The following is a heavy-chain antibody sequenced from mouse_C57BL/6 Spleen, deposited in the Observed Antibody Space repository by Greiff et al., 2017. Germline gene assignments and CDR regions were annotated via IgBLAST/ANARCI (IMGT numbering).Heavy chain of an antibody. CDR3: ARDYYGSSLFAY. CDR1: GYTFTSYW. D-gene: IGHD1-1*01. CDR2: IYPGSGST. Sequence: QVQLQQPGAELVKPGASVKMSCKASGYTFTSYWITWVKQRPGQGLEWIGDIYPGSGSTNYNEKFKSKATLTVDTSSSTAYMQLSSLTSEDSAVYCCARDYYGSSLFAYWGQGTLVTVAA. J-gene: IGHJ3*01. V-gene: IGHV1-55*01.